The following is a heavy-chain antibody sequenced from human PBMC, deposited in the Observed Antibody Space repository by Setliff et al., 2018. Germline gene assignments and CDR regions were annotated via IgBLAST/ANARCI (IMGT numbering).Heavy chain of an antibody. Sequence: KPSETLSLTCTVSGGSMGSCYWTWIRQSAGKGLEWIGRVYTTGSTAFNPSLNSRVTMSLDKSKNQFSLKLYSVTAADTAVYFCARVRITPYCMDVWGKGTTVTVSS. CDR3: ARVRITPYCMDV. V-gene: IGHV4-4*07. CDR1: GGSMGSCY. D-gene: IGHD3-10*01. J-gene: IGHJ6*03. CDR2: VYTTGST.